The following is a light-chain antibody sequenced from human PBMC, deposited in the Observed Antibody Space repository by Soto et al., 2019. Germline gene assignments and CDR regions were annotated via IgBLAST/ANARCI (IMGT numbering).Light chain of an antibody. CDR1: QSISSW. CDR3: QQYNSYSPT. J-gene: IGKJ1*01. Sequence: DIQMTQSPSTLSASVGDRVTITCRASQSISSWLAWYQQKPGKAPKLLIYDASSLESGVPSRFSGSGSGTELTLTISSLQPDDFATYYCQQYNSYSPTFGQGNKVEIK. CDR2: DAS. V-gene: IGKV1-5*01.